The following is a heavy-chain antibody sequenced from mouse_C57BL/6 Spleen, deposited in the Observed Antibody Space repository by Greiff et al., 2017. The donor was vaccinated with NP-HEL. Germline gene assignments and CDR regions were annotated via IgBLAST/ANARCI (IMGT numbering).Heavy chain of an antibody. J-gene: IGHJ3*01. Sequence: QVQLKQSGAELVRPGASVKLSCKASGYTFTDYYINWVKQRPGQGLEWIARIYPGSGNTYYNEKFKGKATLTAEKSSSTAYMQLSSLTSEDSAVYFCARGDYGHDEGFAYWGQGTLVTVSA. D-gene: IGHD2-2*01. CDR2: IYPGSGNT. V-gene: IGHV1-76*01. CDR3: ARGDYGHDEGFAY. CDR1: GYTFTDYY.